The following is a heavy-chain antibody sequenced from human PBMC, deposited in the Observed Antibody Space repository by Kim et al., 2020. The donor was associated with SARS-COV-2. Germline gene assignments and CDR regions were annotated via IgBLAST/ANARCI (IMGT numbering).Heavy chain of an antibody. D-gene: IGHD6-19*01. Sequence: GGSLRLSCAASGFTFSSYAMHWVRQAPGKGLEWVAVISYDGSNKYYADSVKGRFTISRDNSKNTLYLQMNSLRAEDTAVYYCARDPPSQWLTTEAGTDDYWGQGTLVTVSS. J-gene: IGHJ4*02. CDR1: GFTFSSYA. CDR2: ISYDGSNK. CDR3: ARDPPSQWLTTEAGTDDY. V-gene: IGHV3-30*04.